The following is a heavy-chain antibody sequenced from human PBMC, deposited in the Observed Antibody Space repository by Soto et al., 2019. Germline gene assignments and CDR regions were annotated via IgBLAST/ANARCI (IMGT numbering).Heavy chain of an antibody. CDR1: GFSVTANY. Sequence: VQVVESGGGLIQPGGSLRLSCEVSGFSVTANYMSWVRQAPGKGLEWVSYISSSGSTIYYADSVKGRFTISRDNAKNSLYLQMNSLRAEDTAVYYCARDLGDTVIFDYWGQGTLVTVSS. V-gene: IGHV3-11*01. CDR3: ARDLGDTVIFDY. J-gene: IGHJ4*02. CDR2: ISSSGSTI. D-gene: IGHD3-22*01.